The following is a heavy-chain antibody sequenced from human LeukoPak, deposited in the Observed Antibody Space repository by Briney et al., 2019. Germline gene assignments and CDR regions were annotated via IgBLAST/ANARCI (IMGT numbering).Heavy chain of an antibody. J-gene: IGHJ4*02. V-gene: IGHV4-34*01. D-gene: IGHD6-13*01. Sequence: SETLSLTCAVSGGSFSGYYWSWIREPPGKGLEWIGEINHSGSTNYNPSLKSRVTISVDTSKNQFSLKLSSVTAADTAVYYCARGFGIASSGRLDYWGQGTLVTVSS. CDR3: ARGFGIASSGRLDY. CDR1: GGSFSGYY. CDR2: INHSGST.